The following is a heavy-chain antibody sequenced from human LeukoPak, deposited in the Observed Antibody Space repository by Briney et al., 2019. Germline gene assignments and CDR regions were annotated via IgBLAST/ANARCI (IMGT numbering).Heavy chain of an antibody. V-gene: IGHV1-24*01. J-gene: IGHJ4*02. CDR1: GYTLTELS. D-gene: IGHD3-9*01. Sequence: ASVKVSCKVSGYTLTELSMHWVRQAPGKGLEWMGGFDPEDGVTIYAQKFQGRVTMTEDTSTDTAYMELSSLRSEDTAVYYCATDRYYDILTAQPTLGYWGQGTLVTVSS. CDR2: FDPEDGVT. CDR3: ATDRYYDILTAQPTLGY.